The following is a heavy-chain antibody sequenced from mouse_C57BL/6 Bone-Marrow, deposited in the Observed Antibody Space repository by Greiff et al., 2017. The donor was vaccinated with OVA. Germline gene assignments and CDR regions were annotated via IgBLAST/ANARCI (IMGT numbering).Heavy chain of an antibody. J-gene: IGHJ4*01. CDR3: ARRFPFITTVVAGDYAMDY. V-gene: IGHV5-6*02. CDR2: ISSGGSYT. Sequence: EVMLVESGGDLVKPGGSLKLSCAASGFTFSSYGMSWVRQTPDKRLEWVATISSGGSYTYYPDSVKGRFTISRDNAKNTLYLQMSSLKSEDTAMYYCARRFPFITTVVAGDYAMDYWGQGTSVTVSS. D-gene: IGHD1-1*01. CDR1: GFTFSSYG.